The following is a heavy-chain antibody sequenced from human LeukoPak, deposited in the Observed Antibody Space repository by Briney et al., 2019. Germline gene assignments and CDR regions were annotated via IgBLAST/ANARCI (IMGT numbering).Heavy chain of an antibody. CDR1: GGSFSGYY. V-gene: IGHV4-34*01. CDR2: INHSGST. CDR3: ARVKGSGSYYHVRLGFDY. J-gene: IGHJ4*02. Sequence: PSETLSLTCAVYGGSFSGYYWSWIRQPPGKGLEWIGEINHSGSTNYNPSLNTRVTISVDTSKNQFSLKLSSVTAADTAVYYCARVKGSGSYYHVRLGFDYWGQGTLVTVSS. D-gene: IGHD3-10*01.